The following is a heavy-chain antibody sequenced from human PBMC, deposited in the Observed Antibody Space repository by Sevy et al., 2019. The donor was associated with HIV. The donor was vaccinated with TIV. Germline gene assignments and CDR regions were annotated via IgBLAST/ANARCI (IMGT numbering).Heavy chain of an antibody. J-gene: IGHJ4*02. D-gene: IGHD3-22*01. CDR1: GYTFTSYG. CDR2: ITAYNGNT. Sequence: ASVKVSCKASGYTFTSYGISWVRQAPGQGLEWMGWITAYNGNTNYAQKLQGRVTMTTDTSTSTAYMELRSLRSDDTAVYYCARWGHYYDSSGYYYWGQGTLVTVSS. V-gene: IGHV1-18*01. CDR3: ARWGHYYDSSGYYY.